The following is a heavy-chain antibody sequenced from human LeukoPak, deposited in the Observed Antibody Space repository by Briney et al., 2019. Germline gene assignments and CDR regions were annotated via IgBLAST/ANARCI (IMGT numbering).Heavy chain of an antibody. CDR1: GYTFTGYY. V-gene: IGHV1-2*02. J-gene: IGHJ4*02. CDR2: INPNSGGT. Sequence: ASVKVSCKASGYTFTGYYMHWVRQAPGQGLEWMGWINPNSGGTNYAQKFQGRVTMTRDTSISTAYMELSRLRSDDTAVYYCARGRGTARPLTQHFDYWGQGTLVTVSS. D-gene: IGHD6-6*01. CDR3: ARGRGTARPLTQHFDY.